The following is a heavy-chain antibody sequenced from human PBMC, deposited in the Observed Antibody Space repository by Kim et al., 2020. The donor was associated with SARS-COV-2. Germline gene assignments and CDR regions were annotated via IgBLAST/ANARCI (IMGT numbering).Heavy chain of an antibody. CDR2: ISYDGSNK. CDR1: GFTFSSYA. CDR3: ARASRGGYYYGMDV. D-gene: IGHD3-10*01. J-gene: IGHJ6*02. V-gene: IGHV3-30-3*01. Sequence: GGSLRLSCEASGFTFSSYAMHWVRQAPGKGLEWVAVISYDGSNKYYADSVKGRFTISRDNSKNTLYLQMNSLRAEDTAVYYCARASRGGYYYGMDVWGQGTTVTVSS.